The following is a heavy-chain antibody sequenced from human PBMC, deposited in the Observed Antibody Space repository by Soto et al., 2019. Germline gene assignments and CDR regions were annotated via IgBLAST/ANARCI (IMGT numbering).Heavy chain of an antibody. CDR3: ARTSPGWVQLVGYYFDD. CDR2: IKQDGSEK. J-gene: IGHJ4*02. Sequence: PGGSLRLSCDASGFSFSSYWMSWVRQAPGKGLEWVANIKQDGSEKYYVDSVKGRFFISRDNTKNSLYLQMNSLRAEDTAVYYCARTSPGWVQLVGYYFDDWGQGTRVTVSS. CDR1: GFSFSSYW. V-gene: IGHV3-7*01. D-gene: IGHD6-13*01.